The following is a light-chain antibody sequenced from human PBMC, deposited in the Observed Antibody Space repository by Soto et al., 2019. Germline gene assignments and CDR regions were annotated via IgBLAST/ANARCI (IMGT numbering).Light chain of an antibody. J-gene: IGKJ2*01. V-gene: IGKV3-15*01. CDR1: QALGNN. Sequence: EIVMMQSPATLSVSPRERATLSCRASQALGNNLAWYQHKPGQAPRLLISGASTRATGVPVRFSGSGSETEFTLSISSLQSDDLAVYYCQQYTNWPYTFGQGTKREI. CDR3: QQYTNWPYT. CDR2: GAS.